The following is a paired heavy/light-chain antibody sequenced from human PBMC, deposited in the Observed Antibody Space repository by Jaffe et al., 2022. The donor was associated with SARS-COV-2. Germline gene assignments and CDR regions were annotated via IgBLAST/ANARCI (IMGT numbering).Heavy chain of an antibody. CDR2: ISDSSSYI. CDR3: ARDRRSRSCGGGTCFPSWYFDL. J-gene: IGHJ2*01. CDR1: EFTFRGYS. Sequence: EVQLVESGGGLVKPGGSLRLSCAASEFTFRGYSMNWVRQAPGKGLEWVSSISDSSSYIYYADSVKGRFTISRDNAENSLYLQMNSLRADDTAVYYCARDRRSRSCGGGTCFPSWYFDLWGRGTLVTVSS. D-gene: IGHD2-15*01. V-gene: IGHV3-21*01.
Light chain of an antibody. Sequence: SYELTQPPSVSVSPGQTASITCSGDKLGDKYACWYQQKPGQSPVLVIYQDSKRPSGIPERFSGSNAANTATLTISGTQAMDEADYYCQAWDSSTVVFGGGTKLTVL. J-gene: IGLJ2*01. V-gene: IGLV3-1*01. CDR3: QAWDSSTVV. CDR1: KLGDKY. CDR2: QDS.